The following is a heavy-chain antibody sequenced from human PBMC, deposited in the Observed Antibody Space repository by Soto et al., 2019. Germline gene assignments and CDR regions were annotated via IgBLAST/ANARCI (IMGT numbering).Heavy chain of an antibody. J-gene: IGHJ5*02. Sequence: KPSETLSLTCTVSDGSISSSSYYWGRIRQPPGKGLEWIGSIYYSGSTDYNPSLKSRVTISVDTSKNQFSLKLSSVTAADTAVYYCARRGTTGYSSGWYTWNWFDPWGQGTLVTVSS. CDR1: DGSISSSSYY. CDR3: ARRGTTGYSSGWYTWNWFDP. CDR2: IYYSGST. V-gene: IGHV4-39*01. D-gene: IGHD6-19*01.